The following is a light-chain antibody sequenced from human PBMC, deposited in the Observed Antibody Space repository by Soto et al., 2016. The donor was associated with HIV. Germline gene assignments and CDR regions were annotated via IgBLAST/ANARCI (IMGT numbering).Light chain of an antibody. CDR2: DDS. Sequence: SYVLTQPPSVSVAPGQTARITCGGDSIGGESVHWYQQKSGQAPVLVVYDDSVRPSGIPERFSGSNSGNTATLTISRVEAGDEADYYCQVWDNDSDHKVFGTGTKVSVL. CDR1: SIGGES. V-gene: IGLV3-21*02. CDR3: QVWDNDSDHKV. J-gene: IGLJ1*01.